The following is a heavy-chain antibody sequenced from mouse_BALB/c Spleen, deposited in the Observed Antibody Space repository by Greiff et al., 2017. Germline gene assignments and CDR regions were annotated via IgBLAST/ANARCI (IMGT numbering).Heavy chain of an antibody. V-gene: IGHV5-12-1*01. Sequence: EVQLVESGGGLVKPGGSLKLSCAASGFAFSSYDMSWVRQTPEKRLEWVAYISSGGGSTYYPDTVKGRFTISRDNAKNTLYLQMSSLKSEDTAMYYCARLFITTATVDYWGQGTTLTVSS. J-gene: IGHJ2*01. CDR1: GFAFSSYD. CDR2: ISSGGGST. CDR3: ARLFITTATVDY. D-gene: IGHD1-2*01.